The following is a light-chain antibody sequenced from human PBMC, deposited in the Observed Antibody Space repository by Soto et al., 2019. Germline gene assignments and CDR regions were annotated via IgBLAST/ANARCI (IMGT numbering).Light chain of an antibody. CDR2: DAS. J-gene: IGKJ2*01. CDR3: QQYNTYTYN. CDR1: QSINSR. V-gene: IGKV1-5*01. Sequence: DIQMTQSPSTLSASVGDRVTFTCRASQSINSRLAWYQQKPGKNPKILIHDASTLESKVPSRFSGSGSGTEFTLTINGLQPDDFATYYCQQYNTYTYNFGQGTKLEIK.